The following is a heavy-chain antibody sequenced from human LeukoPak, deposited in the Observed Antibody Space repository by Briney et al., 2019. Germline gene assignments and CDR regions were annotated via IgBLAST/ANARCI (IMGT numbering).Heavy chain of an antibody. CDR1: GFTFSSYW. D-gene: IGHD6-19*01. CDR2: INSDGSST. CDR3: AREVYSSGWYYFDY. V-gene: IGHV3-74*01. J-gene: IGHJ4*02. Sequence: PGGSLRLSCAASGFTFSSYWMHWARQAPGKGLVWVSRINSDGSSTSYTDSVKGRFTISRDNAKSTLYLQMNSLRAEDTAVYYCAREVYSSGWYYFDYWGQGTLVTVSS.